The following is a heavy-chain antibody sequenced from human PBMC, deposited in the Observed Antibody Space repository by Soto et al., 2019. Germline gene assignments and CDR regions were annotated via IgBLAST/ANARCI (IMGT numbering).Heavy chain of an antibody. D-gene: IGHD4-17*01. CDR1: GFTFSSDW. CDR2: INADGSDT. V-gene: IGHV3-74*01. CDR3: ARDSTTGLDY. Sequence: GGSLRLSCAASGFTFSSDWMHWVRQPPGKGLVWVSRINADGSDTDYADSVKGRFIISRDNAKSTLYLHMNTVRAEDTAIYFCARDSTTGLDYWGQGTLVTVSS. J-gene: IGHJ4*02.